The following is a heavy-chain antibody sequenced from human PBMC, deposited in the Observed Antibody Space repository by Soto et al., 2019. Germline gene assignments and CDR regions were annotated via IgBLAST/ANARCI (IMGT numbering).Heavy chain of an antibody. V-gene: IGHV4-30-4*01. J-gene: IGHJ5*02. CDR1: GGSISRSDFY. D-gene: IGHD4-4*01. CDR2: IYYSGST. Sequence: SETLSLTCIVSGGSISRSDFYWSWIRQPPGKGLEWIGYIYYSGSTYYNPSPKSRVTISVDTSKNQFSLKLSSVTAADTAVYYCASAPAYSGNYCWFDPWGQGTLVTVSS. CDR3: ASAPAYSGNYCWFDP.